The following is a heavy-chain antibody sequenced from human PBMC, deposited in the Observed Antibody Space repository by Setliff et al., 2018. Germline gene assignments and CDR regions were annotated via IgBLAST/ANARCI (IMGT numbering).Heavy chain of an antibody. V-gene: IGHV3-74*01. D-gene: IGHD2-2*01. Sequence: GGSLRLSCAASGFTFSSYWMHWVRQVPGKGLVWVSRLTSDGGITSYADPVKGRFTISRDNSKNTLYLQMNSLRAEDTAVYYCAKAARYQLLMSPHWFDPWGQGTLVTVSS. CDR3: AKAARYQLLMSPHWFDP. CDR1: GFTFSSYW. CDR2: LTSDGGIT. J-gene: IGHJ5*02.